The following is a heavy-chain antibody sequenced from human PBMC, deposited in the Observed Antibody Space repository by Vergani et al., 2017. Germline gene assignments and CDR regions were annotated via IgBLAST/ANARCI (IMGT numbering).Heavy chain of an antibody. Sequence: VQLVESGGDLVQPGGSLRLSCAASGFTFIIHAMSWVRQAPGKGLEWVSTLSASDRRTHYADSVKGRFTISRDISKNTLFLHMNSLRPEDTAVYYCAKVGRSEVAGTFGAFDIWGQGTMVTVSS. CDR1: GFTFIIHA. CDR2: LSASDRRT. V-gene: IGHV3-23*04. J-gene: IGHJ3*02. CDR3: AKVGRSEVAGTFGAFDI. D-gene: IGHD6-19*01.